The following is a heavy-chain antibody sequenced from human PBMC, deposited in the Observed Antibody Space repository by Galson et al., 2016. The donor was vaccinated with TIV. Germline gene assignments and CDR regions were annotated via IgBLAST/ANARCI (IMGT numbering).Heavy chain of an antibody. CDR2: INPNSGAT. D-gene: IGHD3-22*01. CDR1: GYMFTAYF. CDR3: ARSYYYDSSAYYFDY. V-gene: IGHV1-2*06. J-gene: IGHJ4*02. Sequence: SVKVSCKASGYMFTAYFIHWVRQAPGQGLEWMGRINPNSGATDYAQKFQGRVTMTRDTSISTAYMELSRLTYDDTAVYYCARSYYYDSSAYYFDYWGQGTVVTVSS.